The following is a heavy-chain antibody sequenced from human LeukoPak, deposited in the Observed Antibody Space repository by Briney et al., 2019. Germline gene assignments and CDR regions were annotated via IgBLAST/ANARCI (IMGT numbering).Heavy chain of an antibody. CDR1: GFTFSSYS. CDR2: ISSSSSYI. V-gene: IGHV3-21*01. D-gene: IGHD3-22*01. Sequence: NPGGSLRLSCAASGFTFSSYSMNWVRQAPGKGLEWVSSISSSSSYIYYADSVKGRFTIFRDNAKNSLYLQMNSLRAEDTAVYYCARDYTYYYDSSGYPDYWGQGTLVTVSS. J-gene: IGHJ4*02. CDR3: ARDYTYYYDSSGYPDY.